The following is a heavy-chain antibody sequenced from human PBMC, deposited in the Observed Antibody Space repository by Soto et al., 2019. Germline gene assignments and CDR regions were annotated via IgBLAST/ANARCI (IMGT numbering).Heavy chain of an antibody. V-gene: IGHV3-21*01. CDR2: ISSSSSYI. CDR3: ARVSGYDYHYYYYGMDV. CDR1: GFTFSSYS. D-gene: IGHD5-12*01. J-gene: IGHJ6*02. Sequence: GSLRLSCAASGFTFSSYSMNWVRQAPGKGLEWVSSISSSSSYIYYADSVKGRFTISRDNAKNSLYLQMNSLRAEDTAVYYCARVSGYDYHYYYYGMDVWGQGTTVTVSS.